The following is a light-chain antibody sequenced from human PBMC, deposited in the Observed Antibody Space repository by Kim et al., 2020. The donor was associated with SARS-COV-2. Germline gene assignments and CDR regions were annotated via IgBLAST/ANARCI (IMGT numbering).Light chain of an antibody. Sequence: GQSCTNSLTGTSSDVGVYNYVSWYQQHPGRAPKLMICEVSKRPSGVPDRFSGSKSGNTASLTVSGLQAEDEADYYCSSYSGSKNLVFGGGTQLTVL. CDR2: EVS. V-gene: IGLV2-8*01. CDR3: SSYSGSKNLV. J-gene: IGLJ3*02. CDR1: SSDVGVYNY.